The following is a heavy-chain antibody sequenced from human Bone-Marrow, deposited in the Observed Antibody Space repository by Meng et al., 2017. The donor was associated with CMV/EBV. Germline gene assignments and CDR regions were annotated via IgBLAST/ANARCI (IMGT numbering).Heavy chain of an antibody. D-gene: IGHD1-14*01. V-gene: IGHV3-30*02. CDR3: AKDQRDGISYLDY. Sequence: GKSLKISCTASGSPFSTYGMHWVRQAPGKGLEWVALIKLDGTYKYYADSAKGRFTISRDNSKNTLYLQMNSLRGEDTAVDDCAKDQRDGISYLDYWGQGTLVTVSS. CDR1: GSPFSTYG. CDR2: IKLDGTYK. J-gene: IGHJ4*02.